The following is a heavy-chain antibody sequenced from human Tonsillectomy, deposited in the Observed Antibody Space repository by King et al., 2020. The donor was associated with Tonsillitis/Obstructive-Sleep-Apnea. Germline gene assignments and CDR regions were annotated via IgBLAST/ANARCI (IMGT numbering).Heavy chain of an antibody. Sequence: VQLQESGPGLVKPSETLSLTCTVSGGSISSSSYYWGWIRQPPGKGLEWIGSIYYSGSTYYNPSLKSRVTISVDTSKNQFSLKLNSVTAADTAVYYCARPSGYSYGFVYYFDYWGQGTLVTVSS. D-gene: IGHD5-18*01. CDR1: GGSISSSSYY. CDR2: IYYSGST. J-gene: IGHJ4*02. V-gene: IGHV4-39*01. CDR3: ARPSGYSYGFVYYFDY.